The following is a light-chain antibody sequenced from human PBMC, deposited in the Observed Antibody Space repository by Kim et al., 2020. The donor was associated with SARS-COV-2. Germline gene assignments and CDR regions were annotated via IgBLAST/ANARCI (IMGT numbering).Light chain of an antibody. CDR2: YDS. V-gene: IGLV3-21*04. Sequence: APGKTARITCGGHNIGSKSLHWYQQRPGQAPLLVIYYDSDRPSGIPERFSGSNSGNTATLTISSVEAGDEADYYCQVWDSSSDRVVFGGGTKVTVL. J-gene: IGLJ2*01. CDR1: NIGSKS. CDR3: QVWDSSSDRVV.